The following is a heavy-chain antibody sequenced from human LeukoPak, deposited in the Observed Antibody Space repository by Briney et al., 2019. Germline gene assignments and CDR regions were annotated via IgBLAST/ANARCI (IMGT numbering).Heavy chain of an antibody. Sequence: GGSLRLSCAASGFTFSSYGMHWVRQAPGKGLEWVAVISYDGRNKYYADSVKGRFTISRDNAKNTLDLQMNSPRAEDTALYYCAKDGGGWYTGTYYYYGMDVWGQGTTVTVSS. CDR2: ISYDGRNK. J-gene: IGHJ6*02. V-gene: IGHV3-30*18. CDR1: GFTFSSYG. D-gene: IGHD6-19*01. CDR3: AKDGGGWYTGTYYYYGMDV.